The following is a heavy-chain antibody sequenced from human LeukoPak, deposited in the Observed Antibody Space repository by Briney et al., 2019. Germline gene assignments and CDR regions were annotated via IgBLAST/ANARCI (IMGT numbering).Heavy chain of an antibody. J-gene: IGHJ4*02. CDR2: ISRRGNTI. V-gene: IGHV3-11*04. D-gene: IGHD4-23*01. CDR1: GFTVSSNY. CDR3: TRDHYGSNSLDY. Sequence: GGSLRLSCAASGFTVSSNYMSWVRQAPGKGLEWLSYISRRGNTIYYAGSVRGRFTVSRDNAQNSLYLQMNSLRAEDTAVYYCTRDHYGSNSLDYWGQGTLVTVSS.